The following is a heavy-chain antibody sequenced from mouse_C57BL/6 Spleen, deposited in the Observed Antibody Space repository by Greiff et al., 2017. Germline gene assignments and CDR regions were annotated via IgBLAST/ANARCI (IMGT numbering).Heavy chain of an antibody. CDR1: GFSITSGYY. D-gene: IGHD4-1*02. J-gene: IGHJ2*01. Sequence: EVKLQESGPGLVKPSQSLSLTCSVTGFSITSGYYWNWIRQFPGNKLEWMGYISYDGSNNYNPSLKNRISITRDTSKNQFFLKLNSVTTEDTATYYCASNWEYFDYWGQGTTLTVSS. V-gene: IGHV3-6*01. CDR3: ASNWEYFDY. CDR2: ISYDGSN.